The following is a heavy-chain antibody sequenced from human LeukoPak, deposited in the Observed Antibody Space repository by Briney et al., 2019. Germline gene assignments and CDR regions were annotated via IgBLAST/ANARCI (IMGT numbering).Heavy chain of an antibody. J-gene: IGHJ4*02. CDR1: GFTVSSNY. V-gene: IGHV3-21*01. Sequence: GGSLRLSCAASGFTVSSNYMSWVRQAPGKGLEWVSSISSSSSYIYYADSVKGRFTISRDNAKNSLYLQMNSLRAEDTAVYYCARAPPFYDSSGYYLFYFDYWGQGTLVTVSS. CDR2: ISSSSSYI. CDR3: ARAPPFYDSSGYYLFYFDY. D-gene: IGHD3-22*01.